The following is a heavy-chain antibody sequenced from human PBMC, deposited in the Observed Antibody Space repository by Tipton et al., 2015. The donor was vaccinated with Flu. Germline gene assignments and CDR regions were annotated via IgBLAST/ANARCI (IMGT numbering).Heavy chain of an antibody. D-gene: IGHD3-22*01. V-gene: IGHV4-39*01. J-gene: IGHJ4*02. CDR2: IYYSGST. CDR3: ARPGNYYDSSGYDYFDY. CDR1: GGSISSSSYY. Sequence: TLSLTCTVSGGSISSSSYYWGWIRQPPGKGLEWIGSIYYSGSTYYNPSLKSRVTISVDTSKNQFSLKLSSVTAADTAVYYCARPGNYYDSSGYDYFDYWGQGTLVPVSS.